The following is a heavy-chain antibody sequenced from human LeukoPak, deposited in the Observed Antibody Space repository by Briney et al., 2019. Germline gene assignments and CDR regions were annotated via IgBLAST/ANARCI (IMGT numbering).Heavy chain of an antibody. Sequence: GGSLRLSCAASGFPFSSSWVHWVRQAPGKGLVWVSRISGDGSSTEYADSVKGRFAISRDNAKNTLYLQMNSLRAEDTAVYYCAARFRDGLDIWGQGTMVTVSS. V-gene: IGHV3-74*01. CDR3: AARFRDGLDI. CDR2: ISGDGSST. J-gene: IGHJ3*02. CDR1: GFPFSSSW.